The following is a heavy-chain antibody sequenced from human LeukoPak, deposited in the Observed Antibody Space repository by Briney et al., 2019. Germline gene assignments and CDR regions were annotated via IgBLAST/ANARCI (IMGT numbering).Heavy chain of an antibody. CDR3: ARGYERRIMVRGVITYYYYGMDV. J-gene: IGHJ6*02. D-gene: IGHD3-10*01. Sequence: GGSLRLSCAASGFTFSDYYMSWIRQAPGKGLEWVSYISSSGSTIYYADSVKGRFTISRDNAKNSLYLQMNSLRAEDTAVYYCARGYERRIMVRGVITYYYYGMDVWGQGTTVTASS. V-gene: IGHV3-11*01. CDR2: ISSSGSTI. CDR1: GFTFSDYY.